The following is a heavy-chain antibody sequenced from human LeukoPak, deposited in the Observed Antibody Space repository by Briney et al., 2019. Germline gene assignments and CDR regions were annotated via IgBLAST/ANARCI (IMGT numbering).Heavy chain of an antibody. Sequence: GGSLRLSCAASGFTFNSYGMHWVRQAPGKGLEWVAVISYDGPNKYYADSVKGRFTISRDDSKSTLYLQMNSLRAEDTAVYYCAKEQSVATIDYWGQGTLVTVSS. J-gene: IGHJ4*02. CDR1: GFTFNSYG. CDR2: ISYDGPNK. V-gene: IGHV3-30*18. D-gene: IGHD5-12*01. CDR3: AKEQSVATIDY.